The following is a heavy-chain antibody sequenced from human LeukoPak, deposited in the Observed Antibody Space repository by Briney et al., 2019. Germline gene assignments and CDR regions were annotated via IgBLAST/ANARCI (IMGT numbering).Heavy chain of an antibody. CDR3: ARLGERTYSNYFDY. CDR2: IHPGDSDI. D-gene: IGHD4-11*01. Sequence: GESLKISCKGSGYSFANYWTGWVRQMPGKGLDWMGIIHPGDSDIRNSPSFQGQVTISADKSISPAYLQWSSLKASDNAMYYCARLGERTYSNYFDYWGQGTLVTVSS. J-gene: IGHJ4*02. V-gene: IGHV5-51*01. CDR1: GYSFANYW.